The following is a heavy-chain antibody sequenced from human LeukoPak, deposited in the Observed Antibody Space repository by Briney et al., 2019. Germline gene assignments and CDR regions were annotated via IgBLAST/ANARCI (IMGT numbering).Heavy chain of an antibody. J-gene: IGHJ3*02. Sequence: PSETLSLTCTVSGGSISSYYWSWIRQPAGKGLEWIGRIYTSGSTNYNPSLKSRVTMSVDTSKNQFSLKLSSVTAADTAVYYCARDLFGDLRSDDAFDIWDQGTMVTVSS. V-gene: IGHV4-4*07. CDR1: GGSISSYY. CDR3: ARDLFGDLRSDDAFDI. CDR2: IYTSGST. D-gene: IGHD4-17*01.